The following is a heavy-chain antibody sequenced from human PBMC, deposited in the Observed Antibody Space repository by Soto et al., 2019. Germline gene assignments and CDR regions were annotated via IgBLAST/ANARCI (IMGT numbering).Heavy chain of an antibody. D-gene: IGHD6-19*01. CDR3: ARDRSVAGYYYYGMAV. V-gene: IGHV4-4*02. CDR1: GGSISSSNW. J-gene: IGHJ6*02. CDR2: IYHSGST. Sequence: QVQLQESGPGLVKPSGTLSLTCAVSGGSISSSNWWSWVRQPPGKGLEWIGEIYHSGSTNYNPSLKSRVTVSVDKSTNQFARKLSSGTAAATAVYYCARDRSVAGYYYYGMAVWGQGTTVTVSS.